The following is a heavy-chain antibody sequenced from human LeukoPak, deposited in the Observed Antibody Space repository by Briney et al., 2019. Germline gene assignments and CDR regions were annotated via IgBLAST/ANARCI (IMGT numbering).Heavy chain of an antibody. CDR3: VRLRRNGDTSGYYYYYDY. CDR2: INKGATHT. CDR1: QFSFSSYS. D-gene: IGHD3-22*01. J-gene: IGHJ4*02. Sequence: GGSLRLSCAASQFSFSSYSFNWVRQAPGQGLEWVASINKGATHTYYADSMRGRFTVSRDDAKNSLFLQMHSLSAEDPAVYYCVRLRRNGDTSGYYYYYDYWGRGTLVTVSS. V-gene: IGHV3-21*06.